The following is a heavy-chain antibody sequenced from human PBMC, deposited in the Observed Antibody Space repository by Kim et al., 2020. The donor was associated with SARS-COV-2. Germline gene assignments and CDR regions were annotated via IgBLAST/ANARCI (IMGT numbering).Heavy chain of an antibody. V-gene: IGHV1-69*13. D-gene: IGHD3-3*02. J-gene: IGHJ6*02. CDR3: ARDSGSPQSLFGVVIYYYYGMDV. CDR2: IIPIFGTA. CDR1: GGTFSSYA. Sequence: SVKVSCKASGGTFSSYAISWVRQAPGQGLEWMGGIIPIFGTANYAQKFQGRVTITADESTSTAYMELSSLRSEDTAVYYCARDSGSPQSLFGVVIYYYYGMDVWGQGTTVTVSS.